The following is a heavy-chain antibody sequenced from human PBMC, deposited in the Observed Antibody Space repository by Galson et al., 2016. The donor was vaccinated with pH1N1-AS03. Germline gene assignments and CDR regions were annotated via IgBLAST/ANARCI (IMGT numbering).Heavy chain of an antibody. V-gene: IGHV5-10-1*01. CDR3: ARLMFRGRQNSGNAFDI. J-gene: IGHJ3*02. CDR1: GYSFPSYW. D-gene: IGHD3-10*01. CDR2: IDPSDSYT. Sequence: QSGAEVKKPGESLRISCQGSGYSFPSYWINWVRQMPGKGLEWMGRIDPSDSYTNYSPSLQGNVTFSTAKSISTAYLQWNSLKASDTAMYYCARLMFRGRQNSGNAFDIWGQGTMVTVSP.